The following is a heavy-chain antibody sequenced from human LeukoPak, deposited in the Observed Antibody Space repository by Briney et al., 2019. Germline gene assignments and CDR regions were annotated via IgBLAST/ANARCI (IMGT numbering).Heavy chain of an antibody. CDR3: ARSKSSVIGATQDY. CDR2: ISSTSSTI. J-gene: IGHJ4*01. V-gene: IGHV3-48*04. CDR1: GFTFRSYS. D-gene: IGHD1-26*01. Sequence: PGGSLRLSCAASGFTFRSYSMNWVRQAPGKGLEWVSYISSTSSTIYYADSVKGRFTISRDNAKNSLYLQMDNLRAEDTAVYYCARSKSSVIGATQDYWGLGTLVTVSS.